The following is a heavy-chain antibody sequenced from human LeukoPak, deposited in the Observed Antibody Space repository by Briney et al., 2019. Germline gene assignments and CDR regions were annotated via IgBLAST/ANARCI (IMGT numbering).Heavy chain of an antibody. CDR1: GFTFSSYA. CDR3: ARDLAHYDILTGLDY. J-gene: IGHJ4*02. CDR2: ISYDGSNK. V-gene: IGHV3-30*04. D-gene: IGHD3-9*01. Sequence: GGSLRLSCAASGFTFSSYAMHWVRQAPGKGLEWVAVISYDGSNKYYADSVKGRFTISRDNSKNTLYLQMNSLRAEDTAVYYCARDLAHYDILTGLDYWGQGTLVTVSS.